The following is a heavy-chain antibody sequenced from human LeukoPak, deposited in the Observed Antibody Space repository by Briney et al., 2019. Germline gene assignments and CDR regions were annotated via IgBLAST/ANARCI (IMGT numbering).Heavy chain of an antibody. Sequence: PSETLSLTCTVSGGSISSSSYYWGWIRQPPGKGLEWIGSIYYSGSTNYNPSLKSRVTISVDTSQNQFSLKLSSVTAADTAVYYCARDGMVRGVIGAFDIWGQGTMVTVSS. V-gene: IGHV4-39*07. J-gene: IGHJ3*02. CDR2: IYYSGST. CDR3: ARDGMVRGVIGAFDI. CDR1: GGSISSSSYY. D-gene: IGHD3-10*01.